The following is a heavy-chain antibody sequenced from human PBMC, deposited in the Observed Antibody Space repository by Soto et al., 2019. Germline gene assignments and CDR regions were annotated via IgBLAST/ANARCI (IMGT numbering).Heavy chain of an antibody. CDR3: ARDLDYGGNPGDFDL. CDR2: IYYSGST. V-gene: IGHV4-31*03. Sequence: SETLSLTCTVSGGSISSGGYYWSWIRQHPGKGLEWIGYIYYSGSTYYNPSLKSRVTISVDTSKNQFSLKLSSVTAADTAVYYCARDLDYGGNPGDFDLWGRGTLVTVSS. D-gene: IGHD4-17*01. CDR1: GGSISSGGYY. J-gene: IGHJ2*01.